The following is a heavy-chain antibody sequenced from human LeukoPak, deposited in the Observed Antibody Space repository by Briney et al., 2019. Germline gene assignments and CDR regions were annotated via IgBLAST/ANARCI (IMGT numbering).Heavy chain of an antibody. CDR3: ARALHSYSYYIAV. J-gene: IGHJ6*03. CDR1: GFTVSSNY. V-gene: IGHV3-53*01. CDR2: IYSGGNT. Sequence: GGSLRLSCAASGFTVSSNYMNWVRQAPGKGLEWVSVIYSGGNTYYADSVKGRFTISRDNSKNKMDLQMNSLRAEDTGVYYCARALHSYSYYIAVWGKGTTVTVSS. D-gene: IGHD5-24*01.